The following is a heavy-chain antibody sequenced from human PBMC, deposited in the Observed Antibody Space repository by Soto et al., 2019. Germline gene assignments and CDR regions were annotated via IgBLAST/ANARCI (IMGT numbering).Heavy chain of an antibody. J-gene: IGHJ4*02. CDR3: AREYVYYDFWSGYSFDY. V-gene: IGHV3-7*01. CDR2: IKQDGSEK. Sequence: GGSLRLSCAASGFTFSGYWMSWVRQAPGKGLEWVANIKQDGSEKYYVDSVKGRFTIPRDNAKNSLYLQMNSLRAEDTAVYYCAREYVYYDFWSGYSFDYWGQGTLVTVSS. CDR1: GFTFSGYW. D-gene: IGHD3-3*01.